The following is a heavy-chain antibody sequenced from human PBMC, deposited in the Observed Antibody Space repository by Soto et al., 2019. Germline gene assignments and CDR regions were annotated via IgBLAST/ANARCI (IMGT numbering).Heavy chain of an antibody. D-gene: IGHD6-13*01. CDR2: IIPILGIA. CDR1: GGTFSSYT. J-gene: IGHJ4*02. Sequence: GASVKVSCKASGGTFSSYTISWVRQAPGQGLEWMGRIIPILGIANYAQEFQGRVTVTADKSTSTAYMELSSLRSEDTAVYYCARVLDSAAAGNDYWGQGTLVTVSS. V-gene: IGHV1-69*02. CDR3: ARVLDSAAAGNDY.